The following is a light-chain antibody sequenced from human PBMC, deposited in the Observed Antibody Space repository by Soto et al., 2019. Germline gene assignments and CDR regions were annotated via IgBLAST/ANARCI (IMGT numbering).Light chain of an antibody. V-gene: IGLV2-23*02. Sequence: QSVLTQPASVSASPGQSITISFTGTSSDFWNYNLVSFYQQHPGKVPKLILFEVNKRPSGFSDRFSGSKFGNTASLTISGLQAEDEADYYCCSFNSYNTHVFGTGTKVTVL. J-gene: IGLJ1*01. CDR2: EVN. CDR1: SSDFWNYNL. CDR3: CSFNSYNTHV.